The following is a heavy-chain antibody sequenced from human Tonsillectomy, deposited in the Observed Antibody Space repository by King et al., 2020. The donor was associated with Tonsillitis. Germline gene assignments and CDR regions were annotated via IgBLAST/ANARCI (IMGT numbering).Heavy chain of an antibody. V-gene: IGHV3-23*04. D-gene: IGHD1-1*01. J-gene: IGHJ4*02. CDR1: GFTLGNYK. Sequence: VQLVESGGGLVQPGGSLRLSVAASGFTLGNYKLTGVGKAPGKGWNGAPVIVGYGLIKHYADSGRGRFTISRDNSRNTLYLQMDSLRAEDTAVYYCAKHSGFDYWGQGTLVTVSS. CDR3: AKHSGFDY. CDR2: IVGYGLIK.